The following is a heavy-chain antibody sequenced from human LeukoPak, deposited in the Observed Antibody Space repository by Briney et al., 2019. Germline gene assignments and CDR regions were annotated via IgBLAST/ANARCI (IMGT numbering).Heavy chain of an antibody. D-gene: IGHD6-19*01. CDR2: INPNSCGT. Sequence: ASVRVSCKGSGYTFSDYYMHWVRQAPGQGLEWMGWINPNSCGTNFAQKFQGRVTMTRDTSISTAYMELSRLTSDDTAVYYCARDQKQWLEIDYWGQGTLVTVSS. CDR1: GYTFSDYY. CDR3: ARDQKQWLEIDY. J-gene: IGHJ4*02. V-gene: IGHV1-2*02.